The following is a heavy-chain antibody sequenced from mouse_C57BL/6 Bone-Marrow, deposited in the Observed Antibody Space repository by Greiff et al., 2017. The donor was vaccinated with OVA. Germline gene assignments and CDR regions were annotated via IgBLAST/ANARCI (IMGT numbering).Heavy chain of an antibody. D-gene: IGHD2-5*01. J-gene: IGHJ3*01. Sequence: VQLKESGAELVRPGTSVKVSCKASGYAFTNYLIEWVKQRPGQGLEWIGVINPGSGGTNYNEKFKGKATLTADKSSSTAYMQLSSLTSEDSAVYFCARFLTYYTNTGFAYWGQGTLVTVSA. CDR1: GYAFTNYL. CDR2: INPGSGGT. CDR3: ARFLTYYTNTGFAY. V-gene: IGHV1-54*01.